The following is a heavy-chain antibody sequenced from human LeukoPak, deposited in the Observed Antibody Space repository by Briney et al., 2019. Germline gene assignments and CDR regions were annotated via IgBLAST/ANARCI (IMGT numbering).Heavy chain of an antibody. J-gene: IGHJ4*02. V-gene: IGHV3-11*01. CDR1: GFPFSNYF. Sequence: GGSLRLSCAASGFPFSNYFMSWIRQAPGKGLEWVSYISYRGDTIYYTDSVKGRFTISRDNAKDSLYLQMDSLRADDTAVYYCVRGPSDSSLPGYWGQGTLVTVSS. CDR2: ISYRGDTI. CDR3: VRGPSDSSLPGY. D-gene: IGHD2-15*01.